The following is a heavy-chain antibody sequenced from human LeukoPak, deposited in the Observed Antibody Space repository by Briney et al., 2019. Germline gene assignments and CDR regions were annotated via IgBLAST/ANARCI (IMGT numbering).Heavy chain of an antibody. V-gene: IGHV3-9*01. J-gene: IGHJ4*02. CDR3: AKDYGYSSSWYDY. D-gene: IGHD6-13*01. Sequence: GGSLRLSCEASGFTFDDYGMHWVRQAPGKGLEWVSTISWNSASVGYVDSVKGRFTISRDNAKKTLYLQMNSLRSEDTALYYCAKDYGYSSSWYDYWGQGTLVTVSS. CDR2: ISWNSASV. CDR1: GFTFDDYG.